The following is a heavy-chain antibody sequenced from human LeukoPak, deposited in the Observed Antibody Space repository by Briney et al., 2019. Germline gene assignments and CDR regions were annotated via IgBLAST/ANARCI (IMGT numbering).Heavy chain of an antibody. V-gene: IGHV3-23*01. CDR1: GFTFSSQA. Sequence: GGSLRLSCAASGFTFSSQAMSWVRQAPGKGLEWVSAITGSGDSTYYADSVKGRFTISRDNSKNTLYLQMNSLRAEDTAVYYCAKAIGGTYYYYYYGMDVWGQGTTVTVPS. CDR2: ITGSGDST. D-gene: IGHD1-26*01. CDR3: AKAIGGTYYYYYYGMDV. J-gene: IGHJ6*02.